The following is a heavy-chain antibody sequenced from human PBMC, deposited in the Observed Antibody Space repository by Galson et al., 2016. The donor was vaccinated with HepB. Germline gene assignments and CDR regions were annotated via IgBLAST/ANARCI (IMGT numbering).Heavy chain of an antibody. CDR3: ARANYGGSNFDY. Sequence: SETLSLTCTVSGGSIGSYYWSWIRQPPGKGLEWIGYIFYSGSTNNIPYLKSRVTISVDTSKNQFSMELTSVTAADTAMYYCARANYGGSNFDYWGQGILVTVSS. CDR2: IFYSGST. V-gene: IGHV4-59*01. CDR1: GGSIGSYY. J-gene: IGHJ4*02. D-gene: IGHD2-21*01.